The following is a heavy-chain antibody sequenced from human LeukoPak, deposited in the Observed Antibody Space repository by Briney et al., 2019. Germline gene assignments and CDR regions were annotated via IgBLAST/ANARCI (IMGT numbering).Heavy chain of an antibody. V-gene: IGHV4-31*03. CDR2: IYYSGST. CDR3: ARVSAAGMDFHYGMDV. D-gene: IGHD6-13*01. Sequence: SETLSLTCTVSGGSISSGGYYWSWIRQHPGKGLEWIGYIYYSGSTYYNPSLKSRVAISVGTSKNQFSLNMRSVTAADTAVYYCARVSAAGMDFHYGMDVWGQGTTVLVSS. J-gene: IGHJ6*02. CDR1: GGSISSGGYY.